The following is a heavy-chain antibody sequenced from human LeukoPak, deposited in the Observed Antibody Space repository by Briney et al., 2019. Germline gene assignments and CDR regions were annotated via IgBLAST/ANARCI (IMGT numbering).Heavy chain of an antibody. D-gene: IGHD6-13*01. Sequence: GRSLRLSCAASGFTFSSYGMHWVRQAPGKGLEWVAVIWYDGSNKCYADSVKGRFTISRDNSKNTLYLQMNSLRAEDTAVYYCARDRRGLSSSWYGGYRYYGMDVWGQGTTVTVSS. CDR2: IWYDGSNK. J-gene: IGHJ6*02. V-gene: IGHV3-33*01. CDR1: GFTFSSYG. CDR3: ARDRRGLSSSWYGGYRYYGMDV.